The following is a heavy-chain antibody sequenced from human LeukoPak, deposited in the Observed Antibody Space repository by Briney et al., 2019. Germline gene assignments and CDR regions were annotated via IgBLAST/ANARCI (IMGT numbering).Heavy chain of an antibody. Sequence: KTSETLSLTCTVSGASISSDGYHWTWIRQHPGKGLEWIGYMYDSGSTYYNPSLKSRVTISLDASKNQLSLKLPSVTAADTAVYYCAREGARIAAAGPFDYWGQGTLVSVSS. J-gene: IGHJ4*02. CDR1: GASISSDGYH. CDR2: MYDSGST. V-gene: IGHV4-31*03. D-gene: IGHD6-13*01. CDR3: AREGARIAAAGPFDY.